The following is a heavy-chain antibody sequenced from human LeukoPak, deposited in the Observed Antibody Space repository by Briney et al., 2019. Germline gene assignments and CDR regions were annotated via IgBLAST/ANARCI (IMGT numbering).Heavy chain of an antibody. CDR2: ISSSSSTI. D-gene: IGHD6-13*01. CDR1: GFTFSSYS. J-gene: IGHJ6*02. V-gene: IGHV3-48*02. CDR3: ARYSSWTNYYYYYGMDV. Sequence: GGSLRLSCAASGFTFSSYSMNWVRQAPGEGLEWVSYISSSSSTIYYADSVKGRFTISRDNAKNSLYLQMNSLRDEDTAVYYCARYSSWTNYYYYYGMDVWGQGTTVTVSS.